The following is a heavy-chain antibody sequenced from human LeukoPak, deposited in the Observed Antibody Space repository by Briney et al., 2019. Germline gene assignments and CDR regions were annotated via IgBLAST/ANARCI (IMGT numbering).Heavy chain of an antibody. J-gene: IGHJ5*02. Sequence: PGRSLRLSCAASGFTFSSYAMHWVRQAPGKGLEWVAVISYDGSNKYYADSVKGRFTISRDNAKNSLYLQMNSLRAEDTAVYYCARDDLAHGSSAYDPWGQGTLVTVSS. CDR1: GFTFSSYA. D-gene: IGHD1-26*01. CDR2: ISYDGSNK. V-gene: IGHV3-30-3*01. CDR3: ARDDLAHGSSAYDP.